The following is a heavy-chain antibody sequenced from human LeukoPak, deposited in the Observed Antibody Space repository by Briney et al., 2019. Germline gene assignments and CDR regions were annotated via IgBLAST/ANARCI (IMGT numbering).Heavy chain of an antibody. CDR3: AKEGLGSSWYPNYFDY. V-gene: IGHV3-30*18. J-gene: IGHJ4*02. Sequence: GGSLRLSCAASGFTLSAYAMHWARQAPGKGLEWVALISYDGSNKYYADFVKGRFTISRDSSKNTLYLQVNSLRAEDTAVYYCAKEGLGSSWYPNYFDYWGQGTLVTVSS. CDR2: ISYDGSNK. CDR1: GFTLSAYA. D-gene: IGHD6-13*01.